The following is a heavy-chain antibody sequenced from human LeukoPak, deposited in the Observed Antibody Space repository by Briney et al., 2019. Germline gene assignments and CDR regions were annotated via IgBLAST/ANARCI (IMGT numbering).Heavy chain of an antibody. CDR1: GLGFSSHS. CDR3: AREGRDSSGPIGNFDC. D-gene: IGHD6-19*01. CDR2: ISGNAYNM. Sequence: GGSLRLSCAASGLGFSSHSMNWVRQAPGKGLEWISYISGNAYNMYYADSVKGRFAISRNNAKSSLYLQMNSLRDEDTAVYFCAREGRDSSGPIGNFDCWGQGTLVTVSS. J-gene: IGHJ4*02. V-gene: IGHV3-48*02.